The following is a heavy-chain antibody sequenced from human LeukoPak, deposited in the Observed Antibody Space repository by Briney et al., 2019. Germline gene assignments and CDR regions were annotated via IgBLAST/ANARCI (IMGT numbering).Heavy chain of an antibody. J-gene: IGHJ4*02. Sequence: SGTLSLTCVVSGGSINTDNWWGWVRQPPGEGLEWIGEIYHSGSTNYSPSLKSRVTISVDTSKNQFSLKLSSVTAADTAVYYCASYDYWGQGTLVTVSS. CDR2: IYHSGST. V-gene: IGHV4-4*02. CDR3: ASYDY. CDR1: GGSINTDNW.